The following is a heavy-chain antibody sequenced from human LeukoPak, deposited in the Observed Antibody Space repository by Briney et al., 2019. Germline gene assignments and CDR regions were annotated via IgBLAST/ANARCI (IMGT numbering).Heavy chain of an antibody. D-gene: IGHD3-22*01. CDR2: INHSGST. Sequence: PGGSLRLSCAASGFTFSNAWMSWVRQPPGKGLEWIGEINHSGSTNYNPSLKSRVTISVDTSKNQFSLKLSSVTAADTAVYYCARIDSSGYYRNWFDPWGQGTLVTVSS. V-gene: IGHV4-34*01. CDR1: GFTFSNAW. J-gene: IGHJ5*02. CDR3: ARIDSSGYYRNWFDP.